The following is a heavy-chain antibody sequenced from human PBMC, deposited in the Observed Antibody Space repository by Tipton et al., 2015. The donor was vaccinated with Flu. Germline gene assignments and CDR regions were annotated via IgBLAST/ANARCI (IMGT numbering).Heavy chain of an antibody. D-gene: IGHD7-27*01. CDR1: GASLSTSTLY. Sequence: TLSLTCTVSGASLSTSTLYWGWTRQPPGKGLEWIGSIYYSGTTYYNPSLKSRVTVSADTSKKQFSLKLTSVTAADTAVYYCASKVANWGVWEPLDYWGHGTLVTVST. V-gene: IGHV4-39*07. J-gene: IGHJ4*01. CDR2: IYYSGTT. CDR3: ASKVANWGVWEPLDY.